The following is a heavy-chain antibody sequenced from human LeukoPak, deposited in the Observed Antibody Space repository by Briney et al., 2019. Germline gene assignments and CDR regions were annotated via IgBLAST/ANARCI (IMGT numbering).Heavy chain of an antibody. CDR3: ARASAVVAASCSGYYYYMDV. Sequence: PSETLSLTCTVSGGSISSSSYYWGWIRQPPGKGLEWIGSIYYSGSTYYNPSLKSRVTISVDTSKNQFSLKLSSVTAADTAVYYCARASAVVAASCSGYYYYMDVWGKGTTVTVSS. CDR2: IYYSGST. CDR1: GGSISSSSYY. D-gene: IGHD2-15*01. V-gene: IGHV4-39*07. J-gene: IGHJ6*03.